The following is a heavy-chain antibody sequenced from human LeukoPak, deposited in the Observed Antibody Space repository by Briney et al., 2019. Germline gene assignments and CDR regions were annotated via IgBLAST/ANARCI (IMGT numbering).Heavy chain of an antibody. Sequence: NAGGSLRLSYAASGFTFSDYYMSWIRQAPGKGLEWVSYISSSGTTIYYADSVKGRFTISRDNAKNSLYLQMNSLRAEDTAVYYCARVNCTNGVCYGGGLWFYPWGQGTLVTVSS. CDR1: GFTFSDYY. J-gene: IGHJ5*02. CDR3: ARVNCTNGVCYGGGLWFYP. CDR2: ISSSGTTI. D-gene: IGHD2-8*01. V-gene: IGHV3-11*04.